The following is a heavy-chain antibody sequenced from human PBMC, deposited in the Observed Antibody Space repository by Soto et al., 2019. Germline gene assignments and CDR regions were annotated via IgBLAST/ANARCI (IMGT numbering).Heavy chain of an antibody. CDR1: GGSISSGGYY. V-gene: IGHV4-31*03. D-gene: IGHD3-3*01. Sequence: SETLSLTCTVSGGSISSGGYYWSWIRQHPGQGLEWIGYIYYSESTYYNPSLKSRLSMSLDTSKNQFSLKLSSVTAADTAVYYCARGRNFWGGKFDGYFEYWGQGTLVTVSS. J-gene: IGHJ4*02. CDR2: IYYSEST. CDR3: ARGRNFWGGKFDGYFEY.